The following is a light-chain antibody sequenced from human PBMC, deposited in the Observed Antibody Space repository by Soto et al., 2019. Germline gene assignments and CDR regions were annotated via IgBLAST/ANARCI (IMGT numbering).Light chain of an antibody. CDR1: QSISTW. CDR2: GAS. CDR3: QQYATSSPT. V-gene: IGKV1-5*01. J-gene: IGKJ2*01. Sequence: DIQMTQSPSTLSASVGDRVTITCRASQSISTWLAWYQQRPREAPKLLMYGASSLESGVPSRFGGRGSGTEFTLTISSLQPTDFATYYCQQYATSSPTFGQGTKLEIK.